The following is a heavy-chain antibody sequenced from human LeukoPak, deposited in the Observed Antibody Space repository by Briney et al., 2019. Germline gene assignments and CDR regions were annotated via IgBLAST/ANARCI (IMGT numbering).Heavy chain of an antibody. J-gene: IGHJ4*02. D-gene: IGHD3-22*01. CDR1: GGSISSYY. Sequence: SETLSLTCTVSGGSISSYYWSWIRQPPGKGLEWIGYIYYSGSTNYNPSLKSRLTISLDASKNQFSLKLSSVTAADTAVYYCARSTWLLDKWGQGTLVTVSS. V-gene: IGHV4-59*01. CDR2: IYYSGST. CDR3: ARSTWLLDK.